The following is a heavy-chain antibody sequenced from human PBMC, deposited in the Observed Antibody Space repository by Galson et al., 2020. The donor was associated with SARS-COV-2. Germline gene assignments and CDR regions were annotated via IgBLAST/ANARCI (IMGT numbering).Heavy chain of an antibody. CDR2: ISWNSGSI. V-gene: IGHV3-9*01. D-gene: IGHD3-22*01. Sequence: GGSLKLSCEASGFTFEDYAMHWVRQAPGKGLEWVSGISWNSGSIGYADSVKGRFTISRDNAKNSLYLQMNSLRAEDTALYYCAKDLSGTDYYDSSNWGQGTLVTVSS. CDR3: AKDLSGTDYYDSSN. CDR1: GFTFEDYA. J-gene: IGHJ4*02.